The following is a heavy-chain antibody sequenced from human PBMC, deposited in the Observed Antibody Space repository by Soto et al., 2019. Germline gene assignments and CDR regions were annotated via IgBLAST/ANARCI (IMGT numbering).Heavy chain of an antibody. CDR1: GGSIRNDNFY. D-gene: IGHD2-21*01. Sequence: QVQLQESGQGLVKPSQTLSLTCTVSGGSIRNDNFYWSYLRQRPGKGLEWIGYISYSGYTYYHPSLQSPVFISVKPSNNQFSLILNAVTAADTAVYYCARDLERTVIGLGAFGIWGRGKLVTFSS. J-gene: IGHJ3*02. CDR3: ARDLERTVIGLGAFGI. CDR2: ISYSGYT. V-gene: IGHV4-31*01.